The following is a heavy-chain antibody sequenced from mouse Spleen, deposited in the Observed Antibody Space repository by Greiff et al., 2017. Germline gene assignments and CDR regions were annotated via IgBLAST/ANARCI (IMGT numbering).Heavy chain of an antibody. J-gene: IGHJ2*01. CDR3: ARGWDGDY. Sequence: EVQRVESGPVLVKPGASVKMSCKASGYTFTDYYMNWVKQSHGKSLEWIGVINPYNGGTSYNQKFKGKATLTVDKSSSTAYMELNSLTSEDSAVYYCARGWDGDYWGQGTTLTVSS. CDR2: INPYNGGT. CDR1: GYTFTDYY. D-gene: IGHD4-1*01. V-gene: IGHV1-19*01.